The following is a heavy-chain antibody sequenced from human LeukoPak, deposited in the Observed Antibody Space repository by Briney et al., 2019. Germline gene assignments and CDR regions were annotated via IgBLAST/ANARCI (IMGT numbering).Heavy chain of an antibody. CDR3: ARDRAVAGFRFDY. J-gene: IGHJ4*02. D-gene: IGHD6-19*01. V-gene: IGHV1-46*01. Sequence: ASVKVSYKASGYTFTSYYMHWVRQAPGQGLEWMGVINPSGGATSYAQKFQGRVTMTRDTSTSTVYMELSSLSSDDTAVYYCARDRAVAGFRFDYWGQGTLVTVSS. CDR1: GYTFTSYY. CDR2: INPSGGAT.